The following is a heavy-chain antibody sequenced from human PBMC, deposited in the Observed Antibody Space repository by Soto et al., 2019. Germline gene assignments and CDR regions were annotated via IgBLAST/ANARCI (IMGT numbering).Heavy chain of an antibody. D-gene: IGHD2-2*01. CDR3: ARPGDCSSTSCLYYFDY. J-gene: IGHJ4*02. CDR1: GYTFTSYG. Sequence: QVQLVQSGAEVKKPGASVKVSCKVSGYTFTSYGISWVRQAPGQGLEWMGWISAYNGNTNYAQKFQGRVTMTTDTSTSTAYVELRSLRYDDTAVYYCARPGDCSSTSCLYYFDYWGQGTLVTVSS. CDR2: ISAYNGNT. V-gene: IGHV1-18*01.